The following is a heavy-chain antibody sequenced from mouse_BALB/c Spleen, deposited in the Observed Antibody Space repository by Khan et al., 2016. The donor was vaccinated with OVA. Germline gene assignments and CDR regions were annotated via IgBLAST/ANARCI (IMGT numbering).Heavy chain of an antibody. CDR2: ISSGGSYT. Sequence: VQLKESGGDLVKPGGSLKLSCAASGFTFSSYGMSWVRQTPDKRLEWVATISSGGSYTYYPDSVKGRFTISRDNAKNTLYLQMSSLKSEDTGMYYCEREAFYGYYLDYWGQGTTLTVSS. CDR1: GFTFSSYG. V-gene: IGHV5-6*01. CDR3: EREAFYGYYLDY. J-gene: IGHJ2*01. D-gene: IGHD2-2*01.